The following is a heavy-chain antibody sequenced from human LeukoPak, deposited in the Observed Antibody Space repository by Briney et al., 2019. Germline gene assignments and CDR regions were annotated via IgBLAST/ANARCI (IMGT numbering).Heavy chain of an antibody. D-gene: IGHD4-17*01. J-gene: IGHJ4*02. CDR1: GFTVSSNY. Sequence: GGSLRLSCAASGFTVSSNYMSWVRQAPGKGLEWVSVIYSGGSTYYADSVKGRFTISRDNSKNTLYLQMNSLRAEDTAVYYCAKGLNRGDTVTTGDYWGQGTLVTVSS. V-gene: IGHV3-53*05. CDR2: IYSGGST. CDR3: AKGLNRGDTVTTGDY.